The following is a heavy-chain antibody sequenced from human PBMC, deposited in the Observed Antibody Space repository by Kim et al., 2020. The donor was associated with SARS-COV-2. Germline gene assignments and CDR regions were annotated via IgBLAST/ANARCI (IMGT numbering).Heavy chain of an antibody. CDR3: ARDWNWGIDV. J-gene: IGHJ4*02. CDR2: ISVTDAI. V-gene: IGHV3-48*02. CDR1: GFTFPTYN. D-gene: IGHD7-27*01. Sequence: GGSLRLSCAASGFTFPTYNMNWVRQAPGKGLEWISYISVTDAIYYADSVKGRFTISRDYAKNSLDLQMNSLRDEDTAVYYCARDWNWGIDVWGQGTLVTV.